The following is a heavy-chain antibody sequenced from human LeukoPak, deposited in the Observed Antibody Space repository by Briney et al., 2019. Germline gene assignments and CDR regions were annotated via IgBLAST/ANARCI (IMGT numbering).Heavy chain of an antibody. J-gene: IGHJ5*02. CDR3: ARDIYGVSGNLHWFDP. D-gene: IGHD3-10*01. Sequence: SVKVSCKASGGTVSSYVISWVRQAPGQGLEWMGGIIPIFGAANYAQKFQGRVTITADESTNTAYIELSSLRSEDTAVYYCARDIYGVSGNLHWFDPWGQGTLVTVSS. CDR1: GGTVSSYV. V-gene: IGHV1-69*13. CDR2: IIPIFGAA.